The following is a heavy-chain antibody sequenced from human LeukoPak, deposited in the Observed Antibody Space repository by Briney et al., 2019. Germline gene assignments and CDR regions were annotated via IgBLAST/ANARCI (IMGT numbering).Heavy chain of an antibody. J-gene: IGHJ6*02. Sequence: ASVKVSCKASGYTFTSYYMHCVRQAPGQGLEWMGIINPSGGSTSSAQKFQGRVTMTRDTSTSTVYMELSSLRSEETAVYYCAREAARGPYSSSSYYYYGMDVWGQGTTVTVSS. CDR1: GYTFTSYY. CDR2: INPSGGST. CDR3: AREAARGPYSSSSYYYYGMDV. D-gene: IGHD6-6*01. V-gene: IGHV1-46*01.